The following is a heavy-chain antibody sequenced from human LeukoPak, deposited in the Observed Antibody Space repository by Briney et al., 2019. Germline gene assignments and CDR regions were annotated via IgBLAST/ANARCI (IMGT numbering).Heavy chain of an antibody. D-gene: IGHD6-13*01. Sequence: GSLRLSCAASGFTFSRYGMSWVRQAPGKGLEWVSAISGSGGSTFYADSVKGRFTISRDNSKNTLYLQMNSLRAEDTAVYYCAKEAVRSSIAVAGTRYFQHWARAPWSPSPQ. CDR1: GFTFSRYG. CDR2: ISGSGGST. V-gene: IGHV3-23*01. CDR3: AKEAVRSSIAVAGTRYFQH. J-gene: IGHJ1*01.